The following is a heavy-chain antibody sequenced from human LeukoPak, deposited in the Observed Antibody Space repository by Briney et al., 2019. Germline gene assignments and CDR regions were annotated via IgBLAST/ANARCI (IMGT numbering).Heavy chain of an antibody. Sequence: PGGSLRLSCAASGYTFSIYSMNWVRQAPGRGLEWVSSISSSSGYIYYADSVKGRFTISRDNATNSLYLQMHSLRAEDTAVYYCARDTDYDSRSIWGQGTMVTVSS. CDR1: GYTFSIYS. CDR2: ISSSSGYI. D-gene: IGHD5-12*01. CDR3: ARDTDYDSRSI. V-gene: IGHV3-21*01. J-gene: IGHJ3*02.